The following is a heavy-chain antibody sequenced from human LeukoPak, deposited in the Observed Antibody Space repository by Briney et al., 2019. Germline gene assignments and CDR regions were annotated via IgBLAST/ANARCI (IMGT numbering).Heavy chain of an antibody. CDR3: AKAGKSITMIVVSHFDY. V-gene: IGHV3-23*01. D-gene: IGHD3-22*01. CDR2: ISGSGGST. Sequence: GGSLRLSCAASGFYFSSYAMSWVHQAPGKGLEWVSAISGSGGSTYYADSVKGRFTISRDNSKNTLYLQMNSLRAEDTAVYYCAKAGKSITMIVVSHFDYWGQGTLVTVSS. J-gene: IGHJ4*02. CDR1: GFYFSSYA.